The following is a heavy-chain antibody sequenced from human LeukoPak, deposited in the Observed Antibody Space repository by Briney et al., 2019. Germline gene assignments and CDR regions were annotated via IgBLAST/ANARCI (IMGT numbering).Heavy chain of an antibody. CDR1: GFTFSSCG. V-gene: IGHV3-33*01. Sequence: GGSLRLSCAASGFTFSSCGMHWVRQAPGKGLEWVAVIWYDGSNKYYADSVKGRFTISRDNSKNTLYLQMNSLRAEDTAVYYCARDLHYEYSSSYDYWGQGTLVTVSS. CDR2: IWYDGSNK. CDR3: ARDLHYEYSSSYDY. J-gene: IGHJ4*02. D-gene: IGHD6-13*01.